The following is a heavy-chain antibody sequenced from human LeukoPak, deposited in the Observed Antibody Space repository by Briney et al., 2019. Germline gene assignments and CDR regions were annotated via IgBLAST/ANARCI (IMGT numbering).Heavy chain of an antibody. CDR3: AKDASGGVVVAATVDY. Sequence: GGSLRLSCAASGFTFSSYGMHWVRQAPGKGLEWVAVISYDGSNKYYADSVKGRFTISRDNSKNTLYLQMNSLRAEDTAVYYCAKDASGGVVVAATVDYWGQGTLVTVSS. V-gene: IGHV3-30*18. CDR1: GFTFSSYG. J-gene: IGHJ4*02. CDR2: ISYDGSNK. D-gene: IGHD2-15*01.